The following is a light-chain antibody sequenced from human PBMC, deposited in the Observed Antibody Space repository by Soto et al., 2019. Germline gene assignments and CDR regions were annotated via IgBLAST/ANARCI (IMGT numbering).Light chain of an antibody. CDR2: DND. Sequence: QSVLTQPPSVSAAPGQKVTISCSGSSSNIGKNYVSWFQQFPGTAPKLLIYDNDNRPSGIPDRFSGSKSGTSATLGITGLQTGDEADYYCGSWDSSLSAVVFGAGTKVTVL. J-gene: IGLJ1*01. CDR3: GSWDSSLSAVV. CDR1: SSNIGKNY. V-gene: IGLV1-51*01.